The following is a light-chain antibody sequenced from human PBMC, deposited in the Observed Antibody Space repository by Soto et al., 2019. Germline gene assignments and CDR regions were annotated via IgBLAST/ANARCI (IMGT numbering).Light chain of an antibody. J-gene: IGLJ2*01. CDR1: SSNIGSKY. Sequence: QSVLTQPPSASGTPGQRVTISCSGSSSNIGSKYVYWYQQLPGTAPKLLMYRNNQRPSGVPDRFSGSKSGTSASLAISGLLSEDEADYYCAAWDAGVSGPAFGGGTKVTVL. CDR2: RNN. V-gene: IGLV1-47*01. CDR3: AAWDAGVSGPA.